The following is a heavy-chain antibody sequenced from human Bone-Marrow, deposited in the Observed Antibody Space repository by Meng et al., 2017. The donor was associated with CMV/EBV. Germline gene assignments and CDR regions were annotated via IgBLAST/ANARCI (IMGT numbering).Heavy chain of an antibody. CDR2: IYDKGST. V-gene: IGHV4-59*01. CDR1: GASISSYY. D-gene: IGHD6-6*01. CDR3: ARTYSSSSYYYYGMDV. Sequence: LSCTVSGASISSYYWSWIRQPPGKGPEWIGHIYDKGSTNHNPSLKSRVTISVDTSKNHFSLKLTSVTAADTAVYYCARTYSSSSYYYYGMDVWGQGTTVTVSS. J-gene: IGHJ6*02.